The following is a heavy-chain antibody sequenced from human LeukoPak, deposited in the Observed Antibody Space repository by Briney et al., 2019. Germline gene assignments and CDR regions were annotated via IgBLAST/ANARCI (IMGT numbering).Heavy chain of an antibody. J-gene: IGHJ4*02. CDR1: GYTFTGYY. Sequence: ASVKVSCKASGYTFTGYYLHWVRQAPGQGLEFMGWINPNSGGTNYAQDFQGRVTMTRDTSVSTAYMELSRLRYDDPAIYYCARDMATVATQYIDQWGQGTMVTVSS. CDR2: INPNSGGT. D-gene: IGHD4-4*01. V-gene: IGHV1-2*02. CDR3: ARDMATVATQYIDQ.